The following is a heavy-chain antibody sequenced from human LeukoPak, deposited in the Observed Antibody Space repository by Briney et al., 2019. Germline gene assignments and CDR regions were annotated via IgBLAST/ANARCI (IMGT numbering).Heavy chain of an antibody. D-gene: IGHD3-9*01. CDR3: ARDRSFYDLLTGFYIHDAFDI. CDR1: GYTLTDHY. V-gene: IGHV1-2*02. Sequence: GASVKVSCKASGYTLTDHYMHWVRQAPRQGLEWMGWINPHSGDTNYAQKFQGRVSMTRDTSISTAYMELSGLTPDDTAVYFCARDRSFYDLLTGFYIHDAFDIWGQGTMVTVSS. J-gene: IGHJ3*02. CDR2: INPHSGDT.